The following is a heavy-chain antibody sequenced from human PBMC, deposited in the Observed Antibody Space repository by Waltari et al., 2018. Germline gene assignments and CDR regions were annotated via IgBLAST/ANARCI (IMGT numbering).Heavy chain of an antibody. CDR2: IYYSGST. CDR3: ARRITMVQGVIKPFDY. J-gene: IGHJ4*02. V-gene: IGHV4-39*07. CDR1: GGSISSSSYY. D-gene: IGHD3-10*01. Sequence: QLQLQESGPGLVKPSETLSLTCTVSGGSISSSSYYWGWIRQPPGKGLEWIGRIYYSGSTYYNPSLKSGVTRSVDTSKNQFSLKLSSVTAADTAVYYCARRITMVQGVIKPFDYWGQGTLVTVSS.